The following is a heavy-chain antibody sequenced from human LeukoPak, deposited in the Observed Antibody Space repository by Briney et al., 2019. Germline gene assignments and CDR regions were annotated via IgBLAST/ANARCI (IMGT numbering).Heavy chain of an antibody. D-gene: IGHD3-10*01. J-gene: IGHJ6*03. CDR2: IRSKAYGGTT. V-gene: IGHV3-49*04. CDR3: TFGSGSYYVNYYYYYMDV. Sequence: GGSLRLSCAASGFTFSSYGMHWVRQAPGKGLEWVGFIRSKAYGGTTEYAASVKGRFTISRDDSKSIAYLQMNSLKTEDTAVYYCTFGSGSYYVNYYYYYMDVWGKGTTVTISS. CDR1: GFTFSSYG.